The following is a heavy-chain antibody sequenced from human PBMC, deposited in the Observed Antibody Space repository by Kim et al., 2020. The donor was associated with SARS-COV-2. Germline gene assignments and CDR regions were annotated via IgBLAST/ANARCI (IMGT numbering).Heavy chain of an antibody. CDR1: GFTFSSYG. CDR3: ARDLYYDSSGYEVDSPLGYFDY. J-gene: IGHJ4*02. Sequence: GGSLRLSCAASGFTFSSYGMHWVRQAPGKGLEWVAVIWYDGSNKYYADSVKGRFTISRDNSKNTLYLQMNSLRAEDTAVYYCARDLYYDSSGYEVDSPLGYFDYWGQGTLVTVSS. D-gene: IGHD3-22*01. V-gene: IGHV3-33*01. CDR2: IWYDGSNK.